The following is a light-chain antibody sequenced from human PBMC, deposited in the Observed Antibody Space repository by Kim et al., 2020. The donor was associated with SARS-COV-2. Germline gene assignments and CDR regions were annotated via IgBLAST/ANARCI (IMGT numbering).Light chain of an antibody. V-gene: IGLV4-69*01. CDR3: LAWGPGIRV. J-gene: IGLJ2*01. Sequence: PVSITCPRNSKYEAAAIEWHQQLQEKGPRYLMNVDSDGSHTRGDGIPDRFSGSSSGAERYLTISSLQPEDEADYYCLAWGPGIRVFGGGTQLTVL. CDR2: VDSDGSH. CDR1: SKYEAAA.